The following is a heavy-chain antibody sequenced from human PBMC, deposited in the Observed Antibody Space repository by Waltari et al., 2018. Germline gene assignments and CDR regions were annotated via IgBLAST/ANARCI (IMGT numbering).Heavy chain of an antibody. CDR1: GFTFGNHW. J-gene: IGHJ5*02. V-gene: IGHV3-7*01. CDR3: GRFGSQGSFDS. D-gene: IGHD3-10*01. Sequence: DVQLLESGGALVQPGGSLRLSCTASGFTFGNHWMGWVRQTPGKGLEYVATISPDGSGKKYVDSVKGRFTVSRDNAQNSFFLQMNSLRAEDTAVYYCGRFGSQGSFDSWGQGTLVTVSS. CDR2: ISPDGSGK.